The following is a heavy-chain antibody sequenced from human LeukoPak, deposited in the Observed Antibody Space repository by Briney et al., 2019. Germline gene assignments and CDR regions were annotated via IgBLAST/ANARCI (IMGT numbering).Heavy chain of an antibody. CDR1: GGSISSYY. CDR2: IYYSGST. V-gene: IGHV4-59*01. D-gene: IGHD3-10*01. CDR3: ARDLRGVLDH. J-gene: IGHJ5*02. Sequence: PSETLSLTCTVSGGSISSYYWSWIRQPPGKGLEWIGYIYYSGSTNYNPSLKSRVTISVDTSKNQFSLKLSSVTAADTAVYYCARDLRGVLDHWGQGTLVTVSS.